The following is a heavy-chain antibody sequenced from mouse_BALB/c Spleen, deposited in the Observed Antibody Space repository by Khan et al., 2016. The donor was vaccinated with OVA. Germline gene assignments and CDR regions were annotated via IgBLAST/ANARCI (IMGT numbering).Heavy chain of an antibody. CDR3: ACELRGFAY. J-gene: IGHJ3*01. CDR1: GDSITSGY. CDR2: ISYSGNT. D-gene: IGHD1-1*01. V-gene: IGHV3-8*02. Sequence: MQLEESGPSLVKPSQTLSLTCSVTGDSITSGYWNWIRKFLGNKLEYMGYISYSGNTYYNPSHKSCISYTQDTPKIQYSLQLNAVTTEDTATYYCACELRGFAYWGQGTLVTVSA.